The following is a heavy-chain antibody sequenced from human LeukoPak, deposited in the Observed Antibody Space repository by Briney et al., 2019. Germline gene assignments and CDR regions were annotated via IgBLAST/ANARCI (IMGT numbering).Heavy chain of an antibody. Sequence: GGALRLSCSASRLTFSSYAVHWVRQAPGKGLEYVSAISSNGGATYYAGSLKGRFTISRDNSKSTLYLQMSSLRVEDTAVYYCRVAAANYYHYYGMDVWGKGTTVTVSS. CDR1: RLTFSSYA. CDR2: ISSNGGAT. J-gene: IGHJ6*04. CDR3: RVAAANYYHYYGMDV. D-gene: IGHD6-13*01. V-gene: IGHV3-64D*06.